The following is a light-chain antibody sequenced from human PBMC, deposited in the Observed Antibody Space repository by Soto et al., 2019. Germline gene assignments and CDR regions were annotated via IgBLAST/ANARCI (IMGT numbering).Light chain of an antibody. CDR1: QSVSSSSNSNNY. J-gene: IGKJ2*01. CDR2: WAS. CDR3: QQYYTTPYT. Sequence: IVMTQSTDSLAVSLGERATINCKSSQSVSSSSNSNNYLAWYQQIPGQPPKLLIYWASTRESGVPDRFSGSGSGTDFTLTISSLQAEDVAVYYCQQYYTTPYTFGQGTKLEIK. V-gene: IGKV4-1*01.